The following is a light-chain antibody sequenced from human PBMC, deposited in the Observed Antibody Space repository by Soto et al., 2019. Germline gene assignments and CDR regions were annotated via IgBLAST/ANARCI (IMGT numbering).Light chain of an antibody. CDR1: QSVGKY. V-gene: IGKV3-11*01. CDR2: DVA. J-gene: IGKJ4*01. Sequence: EIVLTQSPATLSLSPGERATLSCTASQSVGKYLAWYQQRPGQAPRLLMFDVAYRASGTPARFSGSGSVTDLTLTISSLEPEDFAVYYCQQRTNWQLTVGGGTRVEIK. CDR3: QQRTNWQLT.